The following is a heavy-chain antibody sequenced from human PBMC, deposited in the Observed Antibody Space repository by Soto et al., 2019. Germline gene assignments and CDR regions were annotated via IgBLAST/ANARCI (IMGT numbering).Heavy chain of an antibody. Sequence: QVQLVQSGAEVKKPGSSVKVSCKASGGTFSSYAISWVRQAPGQGLEWMGGIIPIFGTANYAQKFQGRVTITADESTSTAYMELSSLRSEDTAVYYCARSRYFDCSYYYYGMDVWGQGTTVTVSS. CDR1: GGTFSSYA. D-gene: IGHD3-9*01. CDR3: ARSRYFDCSYYYYGMDV. J-gene: IGHJ6*02. CDR2: IIPIFGTA. V-gene: IGHV1-69*12.